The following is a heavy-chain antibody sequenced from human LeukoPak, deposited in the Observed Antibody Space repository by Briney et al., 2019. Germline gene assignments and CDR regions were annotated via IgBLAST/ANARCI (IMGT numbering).Heavy chain of an antibody. CDR3: ARGYDFWRKDI. J-gene: IGHJ3*02. CDR2: VNSDGRST. D-gene: IGHD3-3*01. CDR1: GFTFSSYW. V-gene: IGHV3-74*01. Sequence: GGSLRLSCAASGFTFSSYWMHWVRQAPGKGLVWVSHVNSDGRSTNYADSVKGRFTISRDNAKNTLYLQMNSLTAEDTAVHYCARGYDFWRKDIWGQGTMVTVSS.